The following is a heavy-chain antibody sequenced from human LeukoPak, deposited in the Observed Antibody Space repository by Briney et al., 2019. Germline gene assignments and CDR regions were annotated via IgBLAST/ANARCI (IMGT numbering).Heavy chain of an antibody. CDR1: GFTFSGST. CDR2: ISGSGGST. CDR3: ANIRDYYDSSGYLRYYFDY. Sequence: GGSLRLSCAASGFTFSGSTMSWVRQAPGKGLEWVSAISGSGGSTYYADSVKGRFTISRDNSKNTLYLQMNSLRAEDTAVYYCANIRDYYDSSGYLRYYFDYWGQGTLVTVSS. J-gene: IGHJ4*02. V-gene: IGHV3-23*01. D-gene: IGHD3-22*01.